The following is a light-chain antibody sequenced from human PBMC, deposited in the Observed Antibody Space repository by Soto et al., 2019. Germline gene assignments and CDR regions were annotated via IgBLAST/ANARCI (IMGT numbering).Light chain of an antibody. V-gene: IGKV1D-12*01. CDR1: QAISTW. CDR3: QQANSFPRT. Sequence: DIQMTQSPSSVSASVGDRVTITCRASQAISTWLAWYQQKPGKAPKLLIYAASNLQTGVPSTLSGSGSGTAFTLTISSLPPEDFATYYCQQANSFPRTFGQGTKVEIK. J-gene: IGKJ1*01. CDR2: AAS.